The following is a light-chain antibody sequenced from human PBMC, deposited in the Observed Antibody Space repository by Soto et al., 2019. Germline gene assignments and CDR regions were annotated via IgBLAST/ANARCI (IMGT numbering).Light chain of an antibody. CDR2: EVT. CDR1: NSDVGYYDL. Sequence: QSALPQPASVSGSPGQSITISCTGANSDVGYYDLVSWYQQHPGKVPKLIIYEVTKRPSGISNRFSGFKSGNTASLTVSGLQAEDEADYYCCSKAGVASPYVIFCGGTKLTVL. V-gene: IGLV2-23*02. J-gene: IGLJ2*01. CDR3: CSKAGVASPYVI.